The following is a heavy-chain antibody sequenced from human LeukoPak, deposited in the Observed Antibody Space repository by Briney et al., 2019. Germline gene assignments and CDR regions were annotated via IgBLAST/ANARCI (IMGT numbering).Heavy chain of an antibody. CDR1: GFTISSYY. D-gene: IGHD3-16*01. CDR2: IYSDGST. Sequence: GGSLRLSCAASGFTISSYYMTWVRQAPGRGLQWVSVIYSDGSTFYADSVKGRFTISRDSSKNTLYLQMNSLRAEDTAVYYCARDHRIGGSWGQGTLVTVSS. V-gene: IGHV3-53*01. CDR3: ARDHRIGGS. J-gene: IGHJ4*02.